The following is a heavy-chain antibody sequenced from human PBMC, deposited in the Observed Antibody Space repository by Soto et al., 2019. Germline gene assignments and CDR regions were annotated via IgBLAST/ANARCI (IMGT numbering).Heavy chain of an antibody. CDR2: IYHSGSP. D-gene: IGHD1-1*01. CDR3: ARETPRTVRSGIDS. V-gene: IGHV4-31*03. Sequence: SETLSLTCTVSGDSISRGDSYWSWIRQRPGKGLERLGYIYHSGSPYYNPSLRSRGTISLDTSKNQFSLKLNSVTAADTAVYYCARETPRTVRSGIDSWGQGSMVTVSS. CDR1: GDSISRGDSY. J-gene: IGHJ4*02.